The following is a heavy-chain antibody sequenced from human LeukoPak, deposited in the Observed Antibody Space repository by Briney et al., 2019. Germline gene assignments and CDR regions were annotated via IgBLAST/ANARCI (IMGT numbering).Heavy chain of an antibody. CDR2: INTNTGNP. Sequence: ASVKVSCKASGYTFTSYGISWVRQAPGQGLEWMGWINTNTGNPTYAQGFTGRFVFSLDTSVSTAYLQISSLKAEDTAVYYCARFGPHSSGWYNLDYWGQGTLVTVSS. CDR3: ARFGPHSSGWYNLDY. V-gene: IGHV7-4-1*02. D-gene: IGHD6-19*01. CDR1: GYTFTSYG. J-gene: IGHJ4*02.